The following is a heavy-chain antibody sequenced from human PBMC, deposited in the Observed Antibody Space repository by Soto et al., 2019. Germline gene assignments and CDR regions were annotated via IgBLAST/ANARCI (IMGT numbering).Heavy chain of an antibody. CDR3: ARISSWDLNWFDP. CDR2: ISYDGSNK. Sequence: QVQLVESGGGVVQPGRSLRLSCAASGFTFSSYAMHWVRQAPGKGLEWVAVISYDGSNKYYADSVKGRFTISRDNSKNTLYLQMNSLRAEDTAVYYCARISSWDLNWFDPWGQGNLVTRSS. J-gene: IGHJ5*02. V-gene: IGHV3-30-3*01. CDR1: GFTFSSYA. D-gene: IGHD6-13*01.